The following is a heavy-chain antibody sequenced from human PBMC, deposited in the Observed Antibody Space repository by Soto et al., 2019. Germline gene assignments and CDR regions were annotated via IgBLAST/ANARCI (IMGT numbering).Heavy chain of an antibody. CDR1: GFTFSAYS. CDR2: ISSTSSVI. J-gene: IGHJ3*01. Sequence: GGSLRLSCAASGFTFSAYSINWVRQAPGKGLDWVSSISSTSSVIFYAESVRGRFTISRDNAKNSLYLQMNGLRAEDTAVYYCVRGGSGATSADLFDAWGQGTLVTVSS. D-gene: IGHD3-10*01. V-gene: IGHV3-21*01. CDR3: VRGGSGATSADLFDA.